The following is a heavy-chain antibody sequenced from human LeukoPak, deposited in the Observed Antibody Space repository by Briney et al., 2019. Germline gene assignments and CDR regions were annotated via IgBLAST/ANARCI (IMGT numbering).Heavy chain of an antibody. Sequence: ASVKVSCKASGYTFTSYYMHWVRQAPGQGLEWMGIINPSGGSTIYAQKFQGRVTMTEDTSTDTAYMELSSLRSEDTAVYYCATAYYDILTGYQKNWFDPWGQGTLVTVSS. V-gene: IGHV1-46*01. CDR2: INPSGGST. D-gene: IGHD3-9*01. CDR1: GYTFTSYY. J-gene: IGHJ5*02. CDR3: ATAYYDILTGYQKNWFDP.